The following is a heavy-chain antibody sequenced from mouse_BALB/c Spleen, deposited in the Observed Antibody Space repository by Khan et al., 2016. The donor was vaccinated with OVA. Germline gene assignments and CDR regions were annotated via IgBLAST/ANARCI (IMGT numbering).Heavy chain of an antibody. CDR3: ARVYGSDFDY. CDR1: GYSFTGYF. D-gene: IGHD1-1*01. CDR2: INPHFGET. Sequence: VQLKQSGPELVKPGASVKISCKASGYSFTGYFMNWVMQSHGKSLEWIGRINPHFGETFYNPKFKDKATLTVDESSSTAHMELRSLASEDSAVYYCARVYGSDFDYWGQGTALTVSS. J-gene: IGHJ2*01. V-gene: IGHV1-20*02.